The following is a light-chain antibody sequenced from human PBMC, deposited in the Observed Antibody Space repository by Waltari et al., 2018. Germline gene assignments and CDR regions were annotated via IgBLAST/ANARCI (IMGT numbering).Light chain of an antibody. V-gene: IGLV2-23*01. CDR1: GSAVGGYFL. Sequence: QSPLTPPAAVSGSPGQSITISCTGSGSAVGGYFLVSWYQQNPGKTPRLLIYAASRRPSGVSTRFSGSKSGNTASLTISGLQAEDEADYYCCSYAGPNTLLFGGGTKVTVL. CDR3: CSYAGPNTLL. CDR2: AAS. J-gene: IGLJ2*01.